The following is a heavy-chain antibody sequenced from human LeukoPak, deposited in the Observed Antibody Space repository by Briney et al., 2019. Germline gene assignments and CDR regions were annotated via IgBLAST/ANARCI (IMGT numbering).Heavy chain of an antibody. CDR2: LSPNSGAT. CDR1: GYTFTGYH. J-gene: IGHJ3*02. Sequence: ASVKVSCKASGYTFTGYHMHWVRQAPGQGPEWMGRLSPNSGATNYAQKFQGRVTMISDTSISTAYMELSSLRSDDTAVYYCARDEVGGGPDAFDIWGQGTMVTVSS. CDR3: ARDEVGGGPDAFDI. D-gene: IGHD1-26*01. V-gene: IGHV1-2*06.